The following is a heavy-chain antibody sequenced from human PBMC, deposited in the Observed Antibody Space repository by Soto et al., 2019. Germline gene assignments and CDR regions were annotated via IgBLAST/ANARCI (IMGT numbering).Heavy chain of an antibody. Sequence: QVQLVQSGAEVKKPGASVKVSCKASGYTFTSYDINWVRQATGQGLEWMGWMNPNSGNTGYAQKFQGRVTMTRNTATGPACTWLSRLRCARTAVYYWASTPSGRVGAPRIPWFDPWGQGTLVAVAS. D-gene: IGHD1-26*01. CDR1: GYTFTSYD. CDR2: MNPNSGNT. CDR3: ASTPSGRVGAPRIPWFDP. J-gene: IGHJ5*02. V-gene: IGHV1-8*01.